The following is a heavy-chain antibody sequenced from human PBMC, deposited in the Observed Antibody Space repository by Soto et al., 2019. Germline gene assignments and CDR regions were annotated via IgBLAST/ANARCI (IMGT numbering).Heavy chain of an antibody. Sequence: ASVKVSYKASGYTFSNYYINWVRQAPGQGLQWMGVINPTGPSTSYAQKFQGRVTMTTDTSTSTVYMELSSLTSEDTAVYYCTRGGAENDYDFWSGYFGRSDYWGQGTLVTVSS. V-gene: IGHV1-46*03. D-gene: IGHD3-3*01. CDR3: TRGGAENDYDFWSGYFGRSDY. J-gene: IGHJ4*02. CDR1: GYTFSNYY. CDR2: INPTGPST.